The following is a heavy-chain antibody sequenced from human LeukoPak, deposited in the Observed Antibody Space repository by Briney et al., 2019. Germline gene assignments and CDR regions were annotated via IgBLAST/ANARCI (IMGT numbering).Heavy chain of an antibody. J-gene: IGHJ4*02. CDR2: ISFDGSNR. CDR1: GFIFSSYG. V-gene: IGHV3-30*18. CDR3: AKDLVGGGSTSFDY. D-gene: IGHD2-15*01. Sequence: PGRSLRLSSAASGFIFSSYGMHWVRQAPGKGLEWVAVISFDGSNRYYADSVKGRFTISRDNSKNTLYLQMTTLRAEDTAVYYCAKDLVGGGSTSFDYWGQGTLVTVSS.